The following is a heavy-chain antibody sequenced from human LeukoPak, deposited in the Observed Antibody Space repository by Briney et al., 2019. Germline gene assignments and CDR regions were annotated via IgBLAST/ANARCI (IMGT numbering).Heavy chain of an antibody. V-gene: IGHV4-31*03. J-gene: IGHJ6*02. Sequence: PSQTLSLTCTVSGGSISSVGYYWSWIRQHPGKGLEWIGYIYYSGSTNYNPSLKSRVTISVDTSKNQFSLKLTSVTAADTAVYYCARVPASRGGPRHYYYYGMNVCSQGTTVTVSS. CDR2: IYYSGST. CDR3: ARVPASRGGPRHYYYYGMNV. D-gene: IGHD6-19*01. CDR1: GGSISSVGYY.